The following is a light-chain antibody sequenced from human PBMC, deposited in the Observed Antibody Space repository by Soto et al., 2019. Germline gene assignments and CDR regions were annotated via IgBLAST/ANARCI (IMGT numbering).Light chain of an antibody. CDR2: DVS. CDR3: SSYTSSSTLLYV. J-gene: IGLJ1*01. CDR1: SSDVGGYNY. Sequence: QSVLTQPASVSGSPGQSITISCTGTSSDVGGYNYVSWYQQHPGKAPKLMIYDVSNRPSGVSNRVSGSKSGNTASLTISGLQAEDEDDYYCSSYTSSSTLLYVFGTGTKLTVL. V-gene: IGLV2-14*01.